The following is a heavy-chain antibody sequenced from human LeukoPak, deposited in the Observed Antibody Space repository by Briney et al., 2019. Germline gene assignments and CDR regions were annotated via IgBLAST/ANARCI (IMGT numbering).Heavy chain of an antibody. CDR3: ARHEAYYGSLGFDY. Sequence: GESLRISCKGSGYTFTSNWIGWVRQMPGKGLEWMGIIYPGDSDTRYSPSFQGQVTISADKSISTAYLQWNSLKASDTAMYYCARHEAYYGSLGFDYWGQGTLVTVSS. CDR1: GYTFTSNW. J-gene: IGHJ4*02. CDR2: IYPGDSDT. V-gene: IGHV5-51*01. D-gene: IGHD1-26*01.